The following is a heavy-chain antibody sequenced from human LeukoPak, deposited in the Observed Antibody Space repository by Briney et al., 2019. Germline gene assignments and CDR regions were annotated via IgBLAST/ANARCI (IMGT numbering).Heavy chain of an antibody. V-gene: IGHV3-7*01. CDR3: ARDKIVGATYFDY. CDR1: GFTFSSYW. D-gene: IGHD1-26*01. J-gene: IGHJ4*02. Sequence: GGSLRLSCAASGFTFSSYWMSWVRQAPGKGLEWVANIKQDVGEIYYVDSVKGRFTISRDNTKNSLYLQMNSLRAEDTAVYYCARDKIVGATYFDYWGQGTLVTVSS. CDR2: IKQDVGEI.